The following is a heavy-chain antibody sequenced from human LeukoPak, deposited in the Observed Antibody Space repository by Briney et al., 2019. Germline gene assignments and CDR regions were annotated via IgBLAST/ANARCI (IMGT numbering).Heavy chain of an antibody. J-gene: IGHJ6*02. Sequence: ASVKVSCKASGYTFTSYGISWVRQAPGQGPEWMGWISAYSTYNGNTNYAQKFQGRVTITRDTSASTAYMELSSLRSEDTAVYYCARDTLLSGSYPRWDYYYGMDVWGQGTTVTVSS. CDR2: ISAYSTYNGNT. CDR1: GYTFTSYG. V-gene: IGHV1-18*01. D-gene: IGHD1-26*01. CDR3: ARDTLLSGSYPRWDYYYGMDV.